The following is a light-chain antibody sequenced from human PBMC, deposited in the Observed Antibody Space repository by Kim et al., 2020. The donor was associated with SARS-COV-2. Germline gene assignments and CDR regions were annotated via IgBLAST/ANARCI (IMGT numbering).Light chain of an antibody. Sequence: CPAPIASQSCRARHSVGSRSLAWYQPRPGKAATILVYSTSSRAADLPDRFSGSGSGADFTFTISRLEPEAFAVYYCPQSAASPPTFGRGTKVDIK. J-gene: IGKJ1*01. V-gene: IGKV3-20*01. CDR2: STS. CDR3: PQSAASPPT. CDR1: HSVGSRS.